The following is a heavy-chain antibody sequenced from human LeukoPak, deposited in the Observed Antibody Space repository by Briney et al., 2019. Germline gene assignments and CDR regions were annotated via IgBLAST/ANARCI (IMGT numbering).Heavy chain of an antibody. CDR1: GGSISSYY. CDR3: ARGYSWDYYYYGMDV. CDR2: IYYSGST. J-gene: IGHJ6*02. V-gene: IGHV4-59*01. Sequence: SETLSLTCIVSGGSISSYYWSWIRQPPGKGLEWIGYIYYSGSTNYNPSLKSRVTISVDTSKNQFSLKLSSVTAADTAVYYCARGYSWDYYYYGMDVWGQGTTVTVSS. D-gene: IGHD6-13*01.